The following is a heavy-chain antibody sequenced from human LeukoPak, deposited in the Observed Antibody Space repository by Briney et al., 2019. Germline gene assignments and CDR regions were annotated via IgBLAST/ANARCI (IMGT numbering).Heavy chain of an antibody. D-gene: IGHD3-10*01. CDR3: ARQMGITTVRGVIIKRDY. J-gene: IGHJ4*02. CDR1: GYSFTSYW. V-gene: IGHV5-51*01. Sequence: GESLKISCKGSGYSFTSYWIGWVRQMPGKGLEWMGIIYPGDSDTRYSPSFQGQVTISADKSISTAYLQWGSLKASDTAMYYCARQMGITTVRGVIIKRDYWGQGTLVTVSS. CDR2: IYPGDSDT.